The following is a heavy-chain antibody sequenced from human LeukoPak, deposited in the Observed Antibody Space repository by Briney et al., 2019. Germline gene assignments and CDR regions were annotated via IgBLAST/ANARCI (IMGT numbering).Heavy chain of an antibody. D-gene: IGHD2-2*01. CDR3: AKTSFRTSSLDY. CDR2: ISGSGGST. V-gene: IGHV3-23*01. Sequence: GGSLGLSCAASGFTFSSYAMSWVRQAPGKGLEWVSAISGSGGSTYYADSVKGRFTISRDNSKNTLYLQMNSLRAEDTAVYYCAKTSFRTSSLDYWGQGTLVTVSS. CDR1: GFTFSSYA. J-gene: IGHJ4*02.